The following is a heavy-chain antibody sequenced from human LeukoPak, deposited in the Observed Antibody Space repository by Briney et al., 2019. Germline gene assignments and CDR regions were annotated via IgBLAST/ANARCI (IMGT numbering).Heavy chain of an antibody. CDR3: ARSSHLPSIVVVVAATSFDY. V-gene: IGHV3-74*01. J-gene: IGHJ4*02. D-gene: IGHD2-15*01. Sequence: SGGSLRLSCAASGFTFSNYWMHWVRQDPGKGLVWVSFNPDGSTTNYADSVKGRFTISRDNAKNSLYLQMNSLRAEDTAVYYCARSSHLPSIVVVVAATSFDYWGQGTLVTVSS. CDR2: NPDGSTT. CDR1: GFTFSNYW.